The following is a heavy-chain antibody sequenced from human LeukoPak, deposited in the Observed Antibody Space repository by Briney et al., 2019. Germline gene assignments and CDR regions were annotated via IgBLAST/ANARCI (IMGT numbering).Heavy chain of an antibody. D-gene: IGHD2-15*01. CDR2: ISSNSIYI. CDR3: ARELVMVTANPDN. J-gene: IGHJ4*02. V-gene: IGHV3-21*01. CDR1: GFTFNIYS. Sequence: PGGSLRLSCVASGFTFNIYSMTWIRQAPGKGLEWVSSISSNSIYIYYADSVKGRFTVSRDNAKNSLYLQMNSLRAEDTAVYYCARELVMVTANPDNWGQGTLVTVSS.